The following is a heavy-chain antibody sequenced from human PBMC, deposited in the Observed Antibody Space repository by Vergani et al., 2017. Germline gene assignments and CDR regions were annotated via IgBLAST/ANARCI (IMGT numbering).Heavy chain of an antibody. CDR3: ARVGIAARRLYNWFDP. D-gene: IGHD6-6*01. V-gene: IGHV4-39*07. CDR2: IYSSGST. Sequence: QLQLQESGPGLVKPSETLSLTCTVSGGSISSSSYYWGWIRQPPGKGLEWIGSIYSSGSTYYNPSLKSRVTITVDTSKNQFSLKLSSATAADTAVYYCARVGIAARRLYNWFDPWGQGTLVTVSS. J-gene: IGHJ5*02. CDR1: GGSISSSSYY.